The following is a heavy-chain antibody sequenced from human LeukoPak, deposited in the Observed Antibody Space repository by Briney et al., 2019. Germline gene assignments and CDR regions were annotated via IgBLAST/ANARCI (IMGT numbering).Heavy chain of an antibody. CDR3: ARGSSWLDY. CDR1: GFTFNTYS. Sequence: GGSLRLSCAASGFTFNTYSMNWVRQAPGKGLEWVSFISRVISTVYYADSVKGRFTISRDNAKNSMYLQMNSLRVEDTAVYYCARGSSWLDYWDQGILVTVSS. D-gene: IGHD6-13*01. V-gene: IGHV3-48*01. CDR2: ISRVISTV. J-gene: IGHJ4*02.